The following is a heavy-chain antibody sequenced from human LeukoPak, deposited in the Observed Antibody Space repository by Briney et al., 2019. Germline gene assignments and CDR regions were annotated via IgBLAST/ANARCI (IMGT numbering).Heavy chain of an antibody. CDR1: GFTFCTIS. CDR2: IHSGGGT. J-gene: IGHJ4*02. D-gene: IGHD3-16*01. Sequence: GGTLRFSCAASGFTFCTISMSWDPPAPGQGLQWFSTIHSGGGTYYADSVKGWFTISRDTSKNTLYLHMNLLASDTTALYYCAKRPFGSSCSFDSWGQGTLVTVSS. V-gene: IGHV3-23*01. CDR3: AKRPFGSSCSFDS.